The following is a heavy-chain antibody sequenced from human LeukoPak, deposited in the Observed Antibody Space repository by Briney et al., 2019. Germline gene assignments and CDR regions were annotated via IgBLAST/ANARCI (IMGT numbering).Heavy chain of an antibody. CDR2: IYTSGST. CDR3: ARVGDGGDYFDY. Sequence: SGPGLVKPSETLSLTCSVSGGSLSSYYWSWIRQPAGKGLEWIGRIYTSGSTNYNPSLKSRVTMSVDTSKNQISLKLTSVTAADTAVYYCARVGDGGDYFDYWGQGTLVTVSS. CDR1: GGSLSSYY. D-gene: IGHD3-16*01. V-gene: IGHV4-4*07. J-gene: IGHJ4*02.